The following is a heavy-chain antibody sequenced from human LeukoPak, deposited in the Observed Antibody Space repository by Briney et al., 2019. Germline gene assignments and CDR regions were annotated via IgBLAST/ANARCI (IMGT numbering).Heavy chain of an antibody. Sequence: SETLSLTCTVSGGSISSYYWSWIRQPPGKGLEWIGYIYYSGSTNYNPSLKSRVTISVDTSKNQFSLKPSSVTAADTAVYYCARDPSSWYYSDYWGQGTLVTVSS. V-gene: IGHV4-59*12. D-gene: IGHD6-13*01. CDR2: IYYSGST. CDR3: ARDPSSWYYSDY. J-gene: IGHJ4*02. CDR1: GGSISSYY.